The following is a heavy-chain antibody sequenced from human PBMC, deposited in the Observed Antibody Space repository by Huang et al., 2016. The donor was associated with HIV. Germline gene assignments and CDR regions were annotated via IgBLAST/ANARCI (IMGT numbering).Heavy chain of an antibody. CDR1: GGSISSGGYS. J-gene: IGHJ3*02. V-gene: IGHV4-30-2*01. D-gene: IGHD3-22*01. Sequence: QLQLQESGSGLVKPSQTLSLTCAVSGGSISSGGYSWSWIRQPPGKGLEWIGYIYHSGRTYYNPSLKSRVTISVDRSKNQFSLKLSSVTAADTAVYYCARESINYYDSSGAFDIWGQGTMVTVSS. CDR3: ARESINYYDSSGAFDI. CDR2: IYHSGRT.